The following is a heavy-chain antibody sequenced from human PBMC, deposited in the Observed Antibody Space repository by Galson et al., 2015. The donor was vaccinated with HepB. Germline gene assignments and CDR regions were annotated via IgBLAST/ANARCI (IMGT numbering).Heavy chain of an antibody. CDR1: GYTFTSYA. J-gene: IGHJ3*01. CDR2: INAGNGNT. V-gene: IGHV1-3*01. Sequence: VKVSCKASGYTFTSYAMHWVRQAPGQRLEWMGWINAGNGNTKYSQRFQGRVTITRDTSASTAYMELSSLRSEDTAVYYCARDVAYSYGYNWFDPWGQGTMVTVSS. CDR3: ARDVAYSYGYNWFDP. D-gene: IGHD5-18*01.